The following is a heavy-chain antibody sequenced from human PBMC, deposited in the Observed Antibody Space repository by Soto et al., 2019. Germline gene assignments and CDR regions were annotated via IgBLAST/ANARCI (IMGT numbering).Heavy chain of an antibody. V-gene: IGHV4-31*03. D-gene: IGHD6-13*01. CDR2: IYYSGST. CDR1: GGSISSGGYY. J-gene: IGHJ5*02. Sequence: SETLSLTCTVPGGSISSGGYYWSWIRQHPGKGLEWIGYIYYSGSTYYNPSLKSRVTISVDTSKNQFSLKLSSVTAADTAVYYCARAAHYSSPFRWFDPWGQGTLVTVSS. CDR3: ARAAHYSSPFRWFDP.